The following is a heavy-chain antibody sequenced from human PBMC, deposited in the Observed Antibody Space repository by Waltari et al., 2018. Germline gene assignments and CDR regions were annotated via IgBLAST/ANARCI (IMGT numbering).Heavy chain of an antibody. CDR1: GYTLTELS. CDR3: ATDLVDIVATDSHFDY. V-gene: IGHV1-24*01. CDR2: FDPEDGET. J-gene: IGHJ4*02. D-gene: IGHD5-12*01. Sequence: QVQLVQSGAEVKKPGASVKVSCKVSGYTLTELSMPCVRQATGKGLEWMGGFDPEDGETIYAQKFQGRVTMTEDTSTDTAYMELSSLRSEDTAVYYCATDLVDIVATDSHFDYWGQGTLVTVSS.